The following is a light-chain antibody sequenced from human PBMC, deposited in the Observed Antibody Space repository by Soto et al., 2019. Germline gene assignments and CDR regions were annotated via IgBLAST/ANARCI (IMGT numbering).Light chain of an antibody. CDR2: DDI. V-gene: IGLV3-21*02. Sequence: SYELTQPPSVSVAPGQTARLTCGGNNIGSKSVHWYQQKPGQAPVLVIYDDIDRPLGIPERFSGSNSGNTATLTISGVEDGDEADYYCQVWDSSGDHVVFGGGTKLTVL. CDR1: NIGSKS. J-gene: IGLJ2*01. CDR3: QVWDSSGDHVV.